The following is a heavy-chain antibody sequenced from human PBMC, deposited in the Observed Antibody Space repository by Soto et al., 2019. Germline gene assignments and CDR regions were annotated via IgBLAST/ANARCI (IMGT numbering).Heavy chain of an antibody. CDR1: GFTFSSYW. J-gene: IGHJ6*03. CDR3: ARVVRSGSYYISYYYYMDV. V-gene: IGHV3-7*01. Sequence: GGSLRLSCAASGFTFSSYWMSWVRQAPGKGLEWVANIKQDGSEKYYVDSVKGRFTISRDNAKNSLYLQMNSLRAEDTAVYYCARVVRSGSYYISYYYYMDVWGKGTTVTVSS. CDR2: IKQDGSEK. D-gene: IGHD3-10*01.